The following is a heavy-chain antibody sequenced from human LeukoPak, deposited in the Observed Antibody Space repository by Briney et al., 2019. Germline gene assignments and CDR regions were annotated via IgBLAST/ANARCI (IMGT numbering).Heavy chain of an antibody. V-gene: IGHV3-23*01. Sequence: GGSLRLSCATSGFTFSSYAVSWVRQAPGKGLEWVSSISGSGGTTYYADSVKGRFTISRDNSKNTLYLQMDSLRAEDTAVYYCAKDPYRASSGLVDYWGQGTLVTVSS. CDR3: AKDPYRASSGLVDY. CDR2: ISGSGGTT. J-gene: IGHJ4*02. CDR1: GFTFSSYA. D-gene: IGHD5-12*01.